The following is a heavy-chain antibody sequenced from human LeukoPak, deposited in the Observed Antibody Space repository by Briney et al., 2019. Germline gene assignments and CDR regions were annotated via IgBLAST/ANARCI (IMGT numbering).Heavy chain of an antibody. J-gene: IGHJ4*02. V-gene: IGHV3-48*02. D-gene: IGHD4-23*01. Sequence: GGSLRLSCAVSGFTFRSYSINWVRQAPGKGLEWVAYISRSGGKKYYADSVKGRFTISRDNGKNSLFLEMNSLRDDDTAVYYCARGLSRVTPSLWGRGTLVTVSS. CDR1: GFTFRSYS. CDR3: ARGLSRVTPSL. CDR2: ISRSGGKK.